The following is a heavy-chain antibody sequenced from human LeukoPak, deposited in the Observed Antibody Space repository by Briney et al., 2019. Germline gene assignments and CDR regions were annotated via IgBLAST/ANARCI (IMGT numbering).Heavy chain of an antibody. CDR1: GYTLTELS. D-gene: IGHD2-15*01. Sequence: ASVKVSCKVSGYTLTELSMHWVRQAPGKGLEWMGGFDPEDGETIYAQKFQGRVTMTEDTSTDTAYMELSSLRSEDTALYYCATCKVWDQNCSGGKVHYWGQGTLVTVSS. CDR3: ATCKVWDQNCSGGKVHY. J-gene: IGHJ4*02. V-gene: IGHV1-24*01. CDR2: FDPEDGET.